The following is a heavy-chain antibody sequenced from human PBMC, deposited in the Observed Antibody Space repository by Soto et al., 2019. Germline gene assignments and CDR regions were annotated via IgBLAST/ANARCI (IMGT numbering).Heavy chain of an antibody. Sequence: GASVKVSCKASGYTFTGYHMHWVRQAPGQGLEWMGWINANSGGTHHAQKFQGRVTMTRDTPSSTVYMGLSRLRSDDTAVYYCARRGTYNYGPYYYFGMDVWGQGTTVTVSS. D-gene: IGHD5-18*01. J-gene: IGHJ6*02. V-gene: IGHV1-2*02. CDR1: GYTFTGYH. CDR3: ARRGTYNYGPYYYFGMDV. CDR2: INANSGGT.